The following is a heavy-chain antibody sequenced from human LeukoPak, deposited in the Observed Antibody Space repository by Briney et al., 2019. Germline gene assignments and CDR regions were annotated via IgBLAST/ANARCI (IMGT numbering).Heavy chain of an antibody. CDR2: ICYSGST. CDR3: ARGSHNISGYYFDY. D-gene: IGHD3-22*01. J-gene: IGHJ4*02. CDR1: GGSISSYY. Sequence: SETLSLTCTVSGGSISSYYWSWIRQPPGKGLEWIGYICYSGSTNYNPSLKSRVTISVDTSKNQFSLKLSSVTAADTAVYYCARGSHNISGYYFDYWGQGTLVTVSS. V-gene: IGHV4-59*12.